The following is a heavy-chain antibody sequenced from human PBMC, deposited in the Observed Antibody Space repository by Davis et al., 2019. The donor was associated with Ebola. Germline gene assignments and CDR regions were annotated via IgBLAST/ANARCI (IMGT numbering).Heavy chain of an antibody. CDR3: ASGITIFGVVSNYYYYGMDV. CDR2: INHSGST. CDR1: GGSISSYY. Sequence: MPGGSLRLSCTVSGGSISSYYWSWIRQPPGKGLEWIGEINHSGSTNYNPSLKSRVTISVDTSKNQFSLKLNSVTAADTAVYYCASGITIFGVVSNYYYYGMDVWGQGTTVTVSS. V-gene: IGHV4-34*01. D-gene: IGHD3-3*01. J-gene: IGHJ6*02.